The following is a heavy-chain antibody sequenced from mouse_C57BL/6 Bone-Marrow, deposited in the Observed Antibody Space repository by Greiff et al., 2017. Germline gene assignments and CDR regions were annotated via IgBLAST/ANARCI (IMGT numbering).Heavy chain of an antibody. CDR3: ARSGPLGRSFDY. CDR2: IDPNSGGT. J-gene: IGHJ2*01. CDR1: GYTFTSYW. V-gene: IGHV1-62-3*01. Sequence: QVQLQQPGAELVKPGASVKLSCKASGYTFTSYWMHWVKQRPGRGLEWIGRIDPNSGGTKYNEKFKSKAILTVDTSSNTAYMRLSSLTSEDSAVFYCARSGPLGRSFDYWGQGTTLTVSS. D-gene: IGHD4-1*01.